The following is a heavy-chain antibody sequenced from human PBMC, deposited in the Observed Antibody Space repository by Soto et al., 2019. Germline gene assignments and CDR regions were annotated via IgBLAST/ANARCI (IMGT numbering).Heavy chain of an antibody. V-gene: IGHV2-5*02. D-gene: IGHD5-18*01. J-gene: IGHJ4*02. CDR2: IYWDEAK. Sequence: QITLKESGPTLVKPTQTLTLTCTFSGFSLSTSGVGVGWIRQPPGKALEWLALIYWDEAKRYSPSLKSRLTNTKDTSKNQVVLTMTNMDPVDTATYYCAHRRIQLWFDYWGQGTLVTVSS. CDR3: AHRRIQLWFDY. CDR1: GFSLSTSGVG.